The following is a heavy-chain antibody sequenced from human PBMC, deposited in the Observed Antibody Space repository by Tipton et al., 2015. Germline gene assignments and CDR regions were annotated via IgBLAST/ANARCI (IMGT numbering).Heavy chain of an antibody. Sequence: TLSLTCTVSGGSISSSSYFWGWIRQPPGKGLEWIGSIYYSGSAYYNPSLKSRVTMSRDTSKNQFSLKLTSGTAADTAVYYCACQDYDSLTRDYQTVDSWGQGTLVTVSS. J-gene: IGHJ4*02. CDR2: IYYSGSA. CDR1: GGSISSSSYF. CDR3: ACQDYDSLTRDYQTVDS. D-gene: IGHD3-9*01. V-gene: IGHV4-39*07.